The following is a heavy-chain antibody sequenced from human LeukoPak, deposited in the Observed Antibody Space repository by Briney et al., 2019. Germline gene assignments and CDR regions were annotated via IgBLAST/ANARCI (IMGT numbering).Heavy chain of an antibody. CDR1: GFNFSNYA. CDR2: ISLSGNTT. J-gene: IGHJ6*02. V-gene: IGHV3-23*01. Sequence: GGSLRLSCAASGFNFSNYAMSWVRQAPGKGLEWVSGISLSGNTTYHADSVKGRFIISRDNSKNTLYLQVTSLRAEDTAVYYCAKDHKGYYYGMDVWGQGTTVTVSS. CDR3: AKDHKGYYYGMDV.